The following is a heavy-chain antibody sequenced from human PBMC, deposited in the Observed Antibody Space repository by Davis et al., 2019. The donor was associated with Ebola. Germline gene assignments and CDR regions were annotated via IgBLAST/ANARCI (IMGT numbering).Heavy chain of an antibody. CDR1: GFTFTRFS. Sequence: GESLKISCAASGFTFTRFSMSWVRQRPGKGLEWVANINEDGSEKNYVDSVKGRFTISRDNSKSSIYLQLNSLRDDDTAVYYCARGGSNPTHWGQGALVTVSS. D-gene: IGHD1-14*01. CDR3: ARGGSNPTH. J-gene: IGHJ4*02. CDR2: INEDGSEK. V-gene: IGHV3-7*03.